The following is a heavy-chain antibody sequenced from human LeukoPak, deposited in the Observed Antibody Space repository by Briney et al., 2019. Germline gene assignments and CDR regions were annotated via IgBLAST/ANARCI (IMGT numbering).Heavy chain of an antibody. V-gene: IGHV1-18*01. CDR3: AREREVVIISQYYYGMDV. D-gene: IGHD3-22*01. J-gene: IGHJ6*02. Sequence: ASVKVSCKASGYTFTSYGISWVRQAPGQGLEWMGWISVHNGNTNYAQNLQGRVTMTTDTFTSTVYMELRSLTSDDTAVYYCAREREVVIISQYYYGMDVWGQGTTVTASS. CDR2: ISVHNGNT. CDR1: GYTFTSYG.